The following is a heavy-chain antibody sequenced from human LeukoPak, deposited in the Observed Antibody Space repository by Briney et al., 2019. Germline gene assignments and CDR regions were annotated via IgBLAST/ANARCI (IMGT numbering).Heavy chain of an antibody. D-gene: IGHD3-9*01. CDR2: ISSSSSYI. Sequence: GGSLRLSCAASGFTFSSYSMNWVRQAPGKGLEWVSSISSSSSYIYYADSVKGRFTISRDNAKNSLYLQMNSLRAEDTAVYYCASDDILNGYPFDYWGQGTLVTVSS. V-gene: IGHV3-21*01. J-gene: IGHJ4*02. CDR3: ASDDILNGYPFDY. CDR1: GFTFSSYS.